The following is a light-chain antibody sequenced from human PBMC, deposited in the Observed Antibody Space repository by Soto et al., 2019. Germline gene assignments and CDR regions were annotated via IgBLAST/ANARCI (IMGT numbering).Light chain of an antibody. J-gene: IGLJ2*01. V-gene: IGLV2-14*01. CDR3: SSYTSSSTLVV. CDR2: EVS. Sequence: QAVVTQPASVSGSPGQSITISCTGTSSDVGGYNYVSWYQQHPGKAPKLMIYEVSKRPSGVSNRFSGSKSGNTASLTISGLQAEDEADYYCSSYTSSSTLVVFGGGTKLTVL. CDR1: SSDVGGYNY.